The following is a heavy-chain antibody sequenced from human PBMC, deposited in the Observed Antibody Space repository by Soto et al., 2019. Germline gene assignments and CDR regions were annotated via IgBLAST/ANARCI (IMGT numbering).Heavy chain of an antibody. V-gene: IGHV3-9*01. D-gene: IGHD2-15*01. CDR2: ISWNSGSI. CDR1: GFTFDDYA. CDR3: AKSGCSGGSCYSDYYYYYMDV. J-gene: IGHJ6*03. Sequence: PGGSLRLSCAASGFTFDDYAMHWVRQAPGKGLEWVSGISWNSGSIGYADSVKGRFTISRDNAKNSLYLQMNSLRAEDTALYYCAKSGCSGGSCYSDYYYYYMDVWGKGTTVTVSS.